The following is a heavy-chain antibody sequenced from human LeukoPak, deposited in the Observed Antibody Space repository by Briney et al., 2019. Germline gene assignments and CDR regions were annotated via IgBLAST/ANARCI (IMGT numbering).Heavy chain of an antibody. V-gene: IGHV3-53*01. Sequence: GGSLRLSCAASGFTVSSNYMSWVSQAPGKGLEWVSVIYSGGSTYYADSVKGRFTISRDNSKNTLYLQMNSLRAEDTAVYYCARIVSSSGWYGAEYFQHWGQGTLVTVSS. J-gene: IGHJ1*01. D-gene: IGHD6-19*01. CDR2: IYSGGST. CDR1: GFTVSSNY. CDR3: ARIVSSSGWYGAEYFQH.